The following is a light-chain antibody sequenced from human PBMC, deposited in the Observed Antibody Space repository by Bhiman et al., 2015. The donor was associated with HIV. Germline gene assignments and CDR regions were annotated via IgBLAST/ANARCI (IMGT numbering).Light chain of an antibody. Sequence: QSVLTQPPSVSAAPGQKVTISCSGGSSNIGNNYVSWYQQFPGTAPKLLIYENKKRPSGIPDRFSGSKSGTSATLGITGLQTGDEADYYCGTWDSSLSAEVFGGGTKLTVL. CDR1: SSNIGNNY. V-gene: IGLV1-51*02. J-gene: IGLJ3*02. CDR3: GTWDSSLSAEV. CDR2: ENK.